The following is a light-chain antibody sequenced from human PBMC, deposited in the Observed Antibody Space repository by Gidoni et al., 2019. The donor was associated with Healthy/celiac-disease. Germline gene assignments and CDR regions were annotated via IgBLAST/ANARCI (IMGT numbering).Light chain of an antibody. V-gene: IGKV3-11*01. J-gene: IGKJ4*01. CDR1: QSVSSY. CDR3: QQRSNWPGT. Sequence: EIVLTQSPATLSLSPGERATLPCRASQSVSSYLAWYQQKPGQAPRLLIYDASNRATGIPARFSGSGSGTDFTLTISSLEPEDFAVYYCQQRSNWPGTFGGGTKVKIK. CDR2: DAS.